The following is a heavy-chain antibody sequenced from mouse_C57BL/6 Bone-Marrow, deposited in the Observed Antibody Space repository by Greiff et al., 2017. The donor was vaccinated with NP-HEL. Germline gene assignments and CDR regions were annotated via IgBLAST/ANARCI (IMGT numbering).Heavy chain of an antibody. CDR3: ARDPYYGSRGAMDY. CDR2: SRNKANDYTT. D-gene: IGHD1-1*01. V-gene: IGHV7-1*01. Sequence: EVQVVESGGGLVQSGRSLRLSCATSGFTFSDFYMEWVRQAPGKGLEWIAASRNKANDYTTEYSASVKGRFIVSRDNSQSILYLQMNALRAEDTAIYYCARDPYYGSRGAMDYWGQGTSVTVSS. CDR1: GFTFSDFY. J-gene: IGHJ4*01.